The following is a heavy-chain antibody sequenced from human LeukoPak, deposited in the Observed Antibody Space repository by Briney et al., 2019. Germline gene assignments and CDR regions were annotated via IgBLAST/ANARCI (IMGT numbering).Heavy chain of an antibody. J-gene: IGHJ4*02. CDR3: AKDESVARYFDY. Sequence: GGSLRLSCAAFGFTFSTYGMHWVRQAPGKGLEWVAFIRYDGSNKYYADSVKGRFTISRDNSKNTLFLQMNSLRTEDTAVYYCAKDESVARYFDYWGQGTLVTVSS. V-gene: IGHV3-30*02. CDR2: IRYDGSNK. CDR1: GFTFSTYG. D-gene: IGHD5-12*01.